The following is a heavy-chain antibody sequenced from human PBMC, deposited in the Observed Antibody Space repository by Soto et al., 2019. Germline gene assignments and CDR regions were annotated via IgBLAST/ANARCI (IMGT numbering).Heavy chain of an antibody. J-gene: IGHJ5*02. CDR1: GGTFSSYA. CDR3: AAEITDTAMARGWFDP. V-gene: IGHV1-69*13. D-gene: IGHD5-18*01. Sequence: SVKVSCKASGGTFSSYAISWVRQAPGQGLEWMGGIIPIFGTANYAQKFQGRVTITADESTSTAYMELSSLRSEDTAVYYCAAEITDTAMARGWFDPWGPGTLVTVSS. CDR2: IIPIFGTA.